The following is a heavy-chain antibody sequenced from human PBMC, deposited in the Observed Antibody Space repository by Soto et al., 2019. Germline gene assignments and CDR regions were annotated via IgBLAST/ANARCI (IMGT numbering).Heavy chain of an antibody. CDR2: IYYSGST. J-gene: IGHJ4*02. Sequence: SETLPLTCTVSGGSISSGGYYWSWIRQHPGKGLEWIGYIYYSGSTYYNPSLKSRVTISVDTSKNQFSLKLSSVTAADTAVYYCARVMDYYDSSGYFDHWGQGTLVTVSS. CDR3: ARVMDYYDSSGYFDH. V-gene: IGHV4-31*03. CDR1: GGSISSGGYY. D-gene: IGHD3-22*01.